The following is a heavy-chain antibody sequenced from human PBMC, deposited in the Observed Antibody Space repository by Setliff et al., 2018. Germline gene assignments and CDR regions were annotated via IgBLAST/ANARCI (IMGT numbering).Heavy chain of an antibody. V-gene: IGHV4-31*03. D-gene: IGHD6-13*01. CDR2: IYYSGNT. J-gene: IGHJ4*02. CDR3: ARGGSWYGSSFDS. CDR1: GGPVTRTTTF. Sequence: SETLSLTCTVSGGPVTRTTTFWGWIRQHPGKGLEWIGYIYYSGNTYYNPSLKSRVTISVDTSKNQFSLKLTSVTAADTAVYYCARGGSWYGSSFDSWGQGTLVTVSS.